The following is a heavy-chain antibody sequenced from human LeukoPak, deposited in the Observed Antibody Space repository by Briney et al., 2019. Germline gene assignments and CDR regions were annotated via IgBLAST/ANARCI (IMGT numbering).Heavy chain of an antibody. CDR2: IYYSGST. Sequence: PSETLSLTCTVSGGSISSYYWSWIRQPPGKGQEWIGYIYYSGSTNYNPSLKSRVTISVDTSKNQFSLKLSSVTAADTAVYYCARNMIRFGGVIDNHAFDIWGQGTMVTVPS. J-gene: IGHJ3*02. CDR3: ARNMIRFGGVIDNHAFDI. CDR1: GGSISSYY. D-gene: IGHD3-16*02. V-gene: IGHV4-59*01.